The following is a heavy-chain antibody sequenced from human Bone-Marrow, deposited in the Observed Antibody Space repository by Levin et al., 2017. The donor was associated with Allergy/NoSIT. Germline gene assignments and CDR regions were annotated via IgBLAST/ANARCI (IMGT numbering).Heavy chain of an antibody. CDR1: GFTFSSYA. J-gene: IGHJ5*02. CDR2: ISYDGSNK. CDR3: ARSPRGGSYRSGTQYNWFDP. Sequence: PGGSLRLSCAASGFTFSSYAMHWVRQAPGKGLEWVAVISYDGSNKYYADSVKGRFTISRDNSKNTLYLQMNSLRAEDTAVYYCARSPRGGSYRSGTQYNWFDPWGQGTLVTVSS. D-gene: IGHD3-16*02. V-gene: IGHV3-30-3*01.